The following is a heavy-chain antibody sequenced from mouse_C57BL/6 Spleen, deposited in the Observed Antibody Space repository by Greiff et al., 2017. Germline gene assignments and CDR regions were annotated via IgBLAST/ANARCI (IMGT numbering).Heavy chain of an antibody. J-gene: IGHJ2*01. V-gene: IGHV1-7*01. CDR1: GYTFTSYW. Sequence: QVHVKQSGAELAKPGASVKLSCKASGYTFTSYWMHWVKQRPGQGLEWIGYINPSSGYTKYNQKFKDKATLTADKSSSTAYMQLSSLTYEDSAVYYCATGSKGYYFDYWGQGTTLTVSS. D-gene: IGHD1-1*01. CDR3: ATGSKGYYFDY. CDR2: INPSSGYT.